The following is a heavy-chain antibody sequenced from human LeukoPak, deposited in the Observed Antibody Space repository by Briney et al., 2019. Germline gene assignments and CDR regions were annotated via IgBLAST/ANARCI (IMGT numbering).Heavy chain of an antibody. Sequence: GGSLRLSCAASGFTFSSYGMHWVRQAPGKGLEGVAVISYDGSNKYYADSVKGRFTISRDNSKNTLYLQMNSLRAEDTAVYYCAKEYVWGSYRYWDYWGQGTLVTVSS. CDR2: ISYDGSNK. D-gene: IGHD3-16*02. CDR1: GFTFSSYG. J-gene: IGHJ4*02. CDR3: AKEYVWGSYRYWDY. V-gene: IGHV3-30*18.